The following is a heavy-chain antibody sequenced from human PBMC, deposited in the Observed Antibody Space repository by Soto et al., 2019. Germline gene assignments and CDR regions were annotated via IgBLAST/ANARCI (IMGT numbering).Heavy chain of an antibody. J-gene: IGHJ6*02. CDR2: IKVDGSEK. D-gene: IGHD3-3*01. CDR3: ASQFDFWSGHFGMDV. CDR1: GFTFRTYW. V-gene: IGHV3-7*01. Sequence: EVQLVESGGGLVQPGGSLRLSCVDSGFTFRTYWMSWGRQAPGKGLEWVANIKVDGSEKYYVDSVKGRFTISRDNAKNSLFLQMNSLRAEDTAVYFCASQFDFWSGHFGMDVWGQGTTVTVSS.